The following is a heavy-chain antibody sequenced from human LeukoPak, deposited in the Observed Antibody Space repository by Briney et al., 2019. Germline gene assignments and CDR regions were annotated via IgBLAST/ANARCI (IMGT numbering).Heavy chain of an antibody. CDR1: GFTFSSYS. Sequence: GGSLRLSCAASGFTFSSYSLNWVRQAPGKGLEWVAVISYDGSNKYYADSVKGQFTISRDNAKNSLYLQMISLRAEDTAVYYCARDLSVGAKPDLGFDYWGQGTLVTVSS. D-gene: IGHD1-26*01. CDR3: ARDLSVGAKPDLGFDY. CDR2: ISYDGSNK. V-gene: IGHV3-30*03. J-gene: IGHJ4*02.